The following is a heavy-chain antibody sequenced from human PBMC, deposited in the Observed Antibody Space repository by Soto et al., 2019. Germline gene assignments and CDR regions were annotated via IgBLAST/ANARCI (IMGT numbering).Heavy chain of an antibody. J-gene: IGHJ4*02. CDR3: AIPSGLTVTGPDY. CDR2: IGGDGADT. CDR1: GFIFSNYA. Sequence: EVQLLESGGSLVQPGGSLRLSCAASGFIFSNYAMSWVRQAPGKGLEWVSAIGGDGADTYYVDSVKGRFTISRDNSKNTLYLQMNSLRAEDTAVYFCAIPSGLTVTGPDYWGQGTLVTVSS. V-gene: IGHV3-23*01. D-gene: IGHD6-19*01.